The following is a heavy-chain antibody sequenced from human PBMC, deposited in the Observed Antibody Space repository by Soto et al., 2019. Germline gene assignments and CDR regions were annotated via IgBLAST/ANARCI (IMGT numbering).Heavy chain of an antibody. J-gene: IGHJ5*02. D-gene: IGHD4-17*01. CDR1: GGSISSGGYS. CDR3: ARRGGDYGAYVGWFDP. V-gene: IGHV4-30-2*01. CDR2: IYHSGST. Sequence: QLQLQESGSGLVKPSQTLSLTCAVSGGSISSGGYSWSWIRQPPGKGLEWIGYIYHSGSTYYNPALKRRVTLSVERSKNQFSLKLSSVTAADTAVYYCARRGGDYGAYVGWFDPWGQGTLVTVSS.